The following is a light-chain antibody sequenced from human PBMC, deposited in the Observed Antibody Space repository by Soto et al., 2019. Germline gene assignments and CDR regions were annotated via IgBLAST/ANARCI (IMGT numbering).Light chain of an antibody. V-gene: IGKV3-15*01. J-gene: IGKJ2*02. Sequence: MTQSVAAVSVSTGERATLSCRASQSVSSNLAWYHQKPPQAPTLLLFFAATSATGIPARFSGSGACTAFTLPIISLLSEDFSLYYCHQYNSRPPRTSCHGTKVDI. CDR1: QSVSSN. CDR2: FAA. CDR3: HQYNSRPPRT.